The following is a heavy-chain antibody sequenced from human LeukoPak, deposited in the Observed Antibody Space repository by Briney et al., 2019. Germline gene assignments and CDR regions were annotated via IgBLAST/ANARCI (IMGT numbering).Heavy chain of an antibody. CDR2: ISYDGGKK. CDR1: GFTFSSYG. J-gene: IGHJ6*02. Sequence: PGGSLRLSCAASGFTFSSYGMHWVRQAPGKGLEWVALISYDGGKKDYADSVKGRFTISRDSSQNTLYLQMNSLRAEDTAVYYCAKDRGRSSAAYGMDVWGQGTTVTVSS. CDR3: AKDRGRSSAAYGMDV. D-gene: IGHD1-26*01. V-gene: IGHV3-30*18.